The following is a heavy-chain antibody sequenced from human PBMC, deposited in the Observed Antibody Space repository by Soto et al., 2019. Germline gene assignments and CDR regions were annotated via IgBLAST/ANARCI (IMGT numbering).Heavy chain of an antibody. J-gene: IGHJ4*02. D-gene: IGHD3-22*01. CDR3: ARELFYYDSTGDLGD. Sequence: EVQLVESGGGLVKPGGSLRLSCAASGFTFSSYSMKWVRQAPGKGLEWLSSISSSGTYIYYGDSVKGRFTISRDNAKNSLYLQMNSLRAEDTAVYYCARELFYYDSTGDLGDWGQGTLVTVSS. V-gene: IGHV3-21*01. CDR1: GFTFSSYS. CDR2: ISSSGTYI.